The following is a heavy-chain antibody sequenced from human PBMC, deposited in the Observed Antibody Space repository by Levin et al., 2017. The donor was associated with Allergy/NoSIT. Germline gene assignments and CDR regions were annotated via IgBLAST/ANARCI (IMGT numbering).Heavy chain of an antibody. V-gene: IGHV4-59*01. Sequence: TSETLSLTCSVSGGSLNSYFWNWVRQPPGGALEWIGYINYSGFTNYKSSLKSRVTISVDTSKNHFSLKLTSVTAADTAVYYCARDRNWGGYYFDYWGQGALVTVSS. CDR2: INYSGFT. CDR3: ARDRNWGGYYFDY. J-gene: IGHJ4*02. D-gene: IGHD7-27*01. CDR1: GGSLNSYF.